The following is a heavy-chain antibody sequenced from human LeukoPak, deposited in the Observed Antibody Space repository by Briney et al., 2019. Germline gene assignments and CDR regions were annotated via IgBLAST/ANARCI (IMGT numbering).Heavy chain of an antibody. Sequence: SETLSLTCTVSGASLSSGDYYWSWLRQPPGTGLECIGHIYYSGSTYYNPSLKSRVTISVDTSKNQFSLKLSSVTAADTAVYYCARGRGVPYYDDSSGYYPADYWGQGTLVTVSS. CDR1: GASLSSGDYY. J-gene: IGHJ4*02. V-gene: IGHV4-30-4*01. CDR3: ARGRGVPYYDDSSGYYPADY. D-gene: IGHD3-22*01. CDR2: IYYSGST.